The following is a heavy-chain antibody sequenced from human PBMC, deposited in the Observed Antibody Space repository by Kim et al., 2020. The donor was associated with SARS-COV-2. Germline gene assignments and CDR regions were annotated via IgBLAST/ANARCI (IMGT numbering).Heavy chain of an antibody. J-gene: IGHJ6*02. V-gene: IGHV4-59*09. CDR2: YSGST. CDR3: ARGGGMDV. D-gene: IGHD1-26*01. Sequence: YSGSTTYNPSLKSRVTISVDASKNQISLKMTSVTTADTGVYYCARGGGMDVWGQGTTVTVSS.